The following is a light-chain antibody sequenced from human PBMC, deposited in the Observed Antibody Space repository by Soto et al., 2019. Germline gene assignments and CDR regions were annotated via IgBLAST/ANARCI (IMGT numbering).Light chain of an antibody. CDR3: CSYAGSNTVV. CDR2: EGS. J-gene: IGLJ2*01. CDR1: SSDVGNYNL. Sequence: QSALAQPASVSGSPGQSITISCTGTSSDVGNYNLVSWYQHHPGKAPKVVIYEGSRRPSGVSYRFSGSKSGNTASLTISGVQAEDEADYYCCSYAGSNTVVFGGGTKLTVL. V-gene: IGLV2-23*01.